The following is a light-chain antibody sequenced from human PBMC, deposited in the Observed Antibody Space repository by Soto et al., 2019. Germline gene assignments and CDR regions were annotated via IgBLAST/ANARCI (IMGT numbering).Light chain of an antibody. J-gene: IGKJ3*01. CDR3: QQYYTTPIT. V-gene: IGKV4-1*01. Sequence: DIVMTQSPDSLAVSLGERATFNCKSSQSVLYWSNNKNYLAWYQQKPGQPPKLLIYWASTRESGVPARFSGSGSSTAFTLTINRLQAEDVAVYYCQQYYTTPITFGPGTRVDIK. CDR1: QSVLYWSNNKNY. CDR2: WAS.